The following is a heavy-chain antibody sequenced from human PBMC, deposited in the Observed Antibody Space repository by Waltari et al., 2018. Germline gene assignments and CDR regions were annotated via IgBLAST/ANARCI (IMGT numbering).Heavy chain of an antibody. J-gene: IGHJ3*02. Sequence: QVQLVQSGAEVKKSGSSVKVSCKASGGTFSSYAINWVRQAPGQGLEWMGGIIPIHAIANYAQKFQGRVTITADESTSTAYMELSSLRSDDTAVYYCAREANIAIFGMAARGAFDIWGQGTMVTVSS. CDR2: IIPIHAIA. V-gene: IGHV1-69*04. D-gene: IGHD3-3*01. CDR3: AREANIAIFGMAARGAFDI. CDR1: GGTFSSYA.